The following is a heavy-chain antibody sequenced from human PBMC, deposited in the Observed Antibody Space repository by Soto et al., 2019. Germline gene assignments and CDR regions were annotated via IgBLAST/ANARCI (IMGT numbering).Heavy chain of an antibody. CDR3: ARGGYYARYAFDI. J-gene: IGHJ3*02. Sequence: SETLSLTCAVYGGSFSGYYWSWIRQPPGKGLEWIGEINHSGSTKYNPSLKSRVTISVDTSKNQFSLKLSSVTAADTAVYYCARGGYYARYAFDIWGQGTMLTVSS. CDR1: GGSFSGYY. CDR2: INHSGST. V-gene: IGHV4-34*01. D-gene: IGHD3-10*01.